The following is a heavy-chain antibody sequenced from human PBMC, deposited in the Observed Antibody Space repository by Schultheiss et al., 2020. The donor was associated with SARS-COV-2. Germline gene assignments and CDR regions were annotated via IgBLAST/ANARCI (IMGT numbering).Heavy chain of an antibody. CDR1: GFTFSSYG. J-gene: IGHJ6*02. CDR2: IWYDGSNK. V-gene: IGHV3-33*01. Sequence: GGSLRLSCAASGFTFSSYGMHWVRQAPGKGLEWVAVIWYDGSNKYYADSVKGRFTISRDNSKNTLYLQMNSLRAEDTAVYYCARTGGSPPYYYYYGMDVWGQGTTVTVSS. CDR3: ARTGGSPPYYYYYGMDV. D-gene: IGHD5-12*01.